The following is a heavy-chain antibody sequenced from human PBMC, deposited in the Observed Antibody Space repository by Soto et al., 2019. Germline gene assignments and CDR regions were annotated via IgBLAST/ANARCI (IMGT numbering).Heavy chain of an antibody. CDR1: GGSISSGGYY. J-gene: IGHJ4*02. D-gene: IGHD3-10*02. CDR2: IYYSGST. Sequence: QVQLQESGPGLVKPSQTLSLTCTVSGGSISSGGYYWSWIRQHPGKGLEWIGYIYYSGSTYYNPSLKRRVTIPVDTSKNQFSLKLSSVTAADTAVYYCARDSVRFRYFDYWGQGTLVTVSS. V-gene: IGHV4-31*03. CDR3: ARDSVRFRYFDY.